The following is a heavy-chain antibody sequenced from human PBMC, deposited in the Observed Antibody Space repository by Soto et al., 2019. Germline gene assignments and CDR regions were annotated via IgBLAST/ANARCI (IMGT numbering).Heavy chain of an antibody. Sequence: SVKVSSKDCRGGFSSYSLCWVRQDPGQGLEWMGGIIPIFGTANYAQKFQGRVTITADESTSTAYMELSSLRSDDTAVYYCARDYGDYEDVWGQGTTVTVS. J-gene: IGHJ6*02. CDR3: ARDYGDYEDV. CDR1: RGGFSSYS. CDR2: IIPIFGTA. V-gene: IGHV1-69*13. D-gene: IGHD4-17*01.